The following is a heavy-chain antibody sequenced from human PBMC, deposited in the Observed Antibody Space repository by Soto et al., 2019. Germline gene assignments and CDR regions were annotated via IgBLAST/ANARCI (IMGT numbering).Heavy chain of an antibody. J-gene: IGHJ5*02. CDR1: GGSISSGDHY. CDR2: VYYSGTT. Sequence: PSETLSLTCTVSGGSISSGDHYWSWIRQPPGKGLEWIGYVYYSGTTYSNPSLKSRITISVDTSTNTVYMEVTRLTSDDTAIYFCARRHLRDYIRWSFDPWGQGTLVTVSS. V-gene: IGHV4-30-4*01. D-gene: IGHD3-16*01. CDR3: ARRHLRDYIRWSFDP.